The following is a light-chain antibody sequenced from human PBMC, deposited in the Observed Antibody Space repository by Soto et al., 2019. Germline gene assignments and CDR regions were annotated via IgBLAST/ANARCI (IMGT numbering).Light chain of an antibody. V-gene: IGKV3-15*01. CDR2: GAS. CDR3: QQYYKWPLT. Sequence: EIVMTQSPATLSVSPGERATLSCRASESVTSNLAWYQQKPGQAPRLVIYGASTRPTDIPARFSGSGSGTEFTLTISSLQSEDSAIYFCQQYYKWPLTFGQGTKVAIK. CDR1: ESVTSN. J-gene: IGKJ1*01.